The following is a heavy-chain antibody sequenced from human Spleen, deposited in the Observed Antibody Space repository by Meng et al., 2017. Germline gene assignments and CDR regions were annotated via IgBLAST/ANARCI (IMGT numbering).Heavy chain of an antibody. D-gene: IGHD6-25*01. J-gene: IGHJ4*02. CDR3: ARDEDISAAGKLFGDY. Sequence: ASVKVSCKASGYTFTGYYIHWVRQAPGQGLEWMGRIHPNSGDTSYAQKFQGRVTMTRDTSISTAYMELSGLRSDDTAMYYCARDEDISAAGKLFGDYWGQGTLVTVSS. CDR2: IHPNSGDT. CDR1: GYTFTGYY. V-gene: IGHV1-2*06.